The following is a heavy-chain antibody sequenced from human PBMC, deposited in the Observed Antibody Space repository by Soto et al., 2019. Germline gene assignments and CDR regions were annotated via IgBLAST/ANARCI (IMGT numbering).Heavy chain of an antibody. D-gene: IGHD6-13*01. Sequence: NPXETLSLTCTVSGGFINNSAYYWGWIRQSPGKGLDWIASGFYGGRTYYNPSLKSRVTFSLDTSKSRFSLELSSVTAADTAVYYCARHGAYSTSVYYYYGMDVWGQGTTVTVSS. J-gene: IGHJ6*02. V-gene: IGHV4-39*01. CDR3: ARHGAYSTSVYYYYGMDV. CDR2: GFYGGRT. CDR1: GGFINNSAYY.